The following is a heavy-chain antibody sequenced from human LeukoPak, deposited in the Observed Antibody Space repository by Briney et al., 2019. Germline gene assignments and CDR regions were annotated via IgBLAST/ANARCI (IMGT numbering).Heavy chain of an antibody. J-gene: IGHJ4*02. CDR3: ARDCSGGSCYFDY. D-gene: IGHD2-15*01. CDR2: ISSSSTI. CDR1: GFTFSRYS. Sequence: PGGSLRLSCAASGFTFSRYSVNWVRQAPGKGLEWVSYISSSSTIYYADSVKGRFTISRDNAKNSLYLQMNSLRDEDTAVYYCARDCSGGSCYFDYWGQGTLVTVSS. V-gene: IGHV3-48*02.